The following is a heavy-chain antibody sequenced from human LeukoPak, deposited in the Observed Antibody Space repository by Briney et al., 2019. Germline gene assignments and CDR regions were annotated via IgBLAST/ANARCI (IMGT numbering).Heavy chain of an antibody. D-gene: IGHD3-22*01. Sequence: SVKVSCKASGGTVSSYAISWVRQAPGQGLDWMGRSIRIFGTANYVWKFWGGVIITTHESTSTAYMELSSLRSEDTAVYYCARGGYYDSSGYKSFDYWGQGTLVTVSS. V-gene: IGHV1-69*05. CDR3: ARGGYYDSSGYKSFDY. J-gene: IGHJ4*02. CDR1: GGTVSSYA. CDR2: SIRIFGTA.